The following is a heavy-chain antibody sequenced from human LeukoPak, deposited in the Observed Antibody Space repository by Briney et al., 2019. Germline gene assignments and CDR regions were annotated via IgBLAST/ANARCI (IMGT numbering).Heavy chain of an antibody. V-gene: IGHV4-39*07. J-gene: IGHJ6*03. Sequence: PSETLSLTCTVSGGSISSSSYYWGWIRQPPGKGLEWIGSIYYSGSTYYNPSLKSRVTISVDTSKNQFSLKLSSVTAADTAVYYCARDPSSSWSYYYSYMDVWGKGTMVTISS. D-gene: IGHD6-13*01. CDR3: ARDPSSSWSYYYSYMDV. CDR2: IYYSGST. CDR1: GGSISSSSYY.